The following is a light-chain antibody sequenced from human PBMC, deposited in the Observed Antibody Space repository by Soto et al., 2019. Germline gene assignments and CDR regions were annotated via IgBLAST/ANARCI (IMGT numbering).Light chain of an antibody. CDR3: QTWDTGIVV. V-gene: IGLV4-69*01. CDR1: SGHSTYA. Sequence: QSPSASASLGASVKLTCTLSSGHSTYAIAWHQQQPEKGPRYLMKLDADGSHSKGDGIPDRFSGSSSGAERYLTISSLQSEDEADYYCQTWDTGIVVFGGGTKLTVL. CDR2: LDADGSH. J-gene: IGLJ2*01.